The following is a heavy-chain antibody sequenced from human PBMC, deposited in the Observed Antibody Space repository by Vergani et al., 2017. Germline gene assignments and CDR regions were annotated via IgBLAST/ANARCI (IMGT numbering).Heavy chain of an antibody. J-gene: IGHJ6*03. Sequence: EVQLEQSGAAVKKPGESLEISCKGSRYSFSRYWIAWVRERPGQGLEWMGKIYPGNSETRNNPSFRGQVTMSVDKSISTAYLQWSSLKASDSAMYYCARVYCRGMSCAGTDYFYHIDVWGKGTTVTVS. CDR1: RYSFSRYW. CDR3: ARVYCRGMSCAGTDYFYHIDV. D-gene: IGHD3/OR15-3a*01. V-gene: IGHV5-51*03. CDR2: IYPGNSET.